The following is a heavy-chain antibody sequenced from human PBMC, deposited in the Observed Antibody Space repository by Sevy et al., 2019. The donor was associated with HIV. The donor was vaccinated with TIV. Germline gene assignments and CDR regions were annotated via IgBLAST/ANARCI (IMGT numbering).Heavy chain of an antibody. J-gene: IGHJ4*02. Sequence: GGSLRLSCIASGFTFKIYAMTWVRQAPGKGLEWVSAISNMDGSTYYADSVKGPFTISRDNSKSTLYLQMNSLRVEDTAVYYCAKDLSGGSYSPFDCWGQGTLVTVSS. D-gene: IGHD1-26*01. CDR2: ISNMDGST. V-gene: IGHV3-23*01. CDR3: AKDLSGGSYSPFDC. CDR1: GFTFKIYA.